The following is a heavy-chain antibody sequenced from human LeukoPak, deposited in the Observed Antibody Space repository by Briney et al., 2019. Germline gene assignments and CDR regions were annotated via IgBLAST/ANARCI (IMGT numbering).Heavy chain of an antibody. Sequence: PSETLSLTCTVSGGSISSSSYYWGWTRQPPGKGLEWIGSIYYSGSTYSNPSLKSRVTISVDTSKNQFSLKLSSVTAADTAVYYCARRVGIAVAEYYFDYWGQGTLVTVSS. CDR2: IYYSGST. J-gene: IGHJ4*02. CDR1: GGSISSSSYY. D-gene: IGHD6-19*01. CDR3: ARRVGIAVAEYYFDY. V-gene: IGHV4-39*01.